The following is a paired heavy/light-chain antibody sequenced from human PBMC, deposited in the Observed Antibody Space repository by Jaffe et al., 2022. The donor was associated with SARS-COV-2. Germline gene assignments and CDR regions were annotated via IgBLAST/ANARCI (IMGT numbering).Light chain of an antibody. CDR3: QQYYSTSIT. J-gene: IGKJ5*01. CDR1: QSVSYSSNSKNY. CDR2: WAS. V-gene: IGKV4-1*01. Sequence: DIVMTQSPDSLAVSLGERATINCKSSQSVSYSSNSKNYLAWYQQKPGQPPKLLIYWASARESGVPDRFSGSGSGTDFTLTISSLQAEDVAVYYCQQYYSTSITFGQGTRLEIK.
Heavy chain of an antibody. CDR2: ISGGGATT. V-gene: IGHV3-23*01. CDR3: ARDAKVFDS. CDR1: GFTFSSYA. J-gene: IGHJ4*02. Sequence: EVHLLESGGGLVQPGGSLRLSCAASGFTFSSYAMSWLRQAPGRGLESVSSIISGGGATTYYADSVKGRFTISRDNSKNTLYLQMNSLRAEDTAIYYCARDAKVFDSWGQGTLVTVSS.